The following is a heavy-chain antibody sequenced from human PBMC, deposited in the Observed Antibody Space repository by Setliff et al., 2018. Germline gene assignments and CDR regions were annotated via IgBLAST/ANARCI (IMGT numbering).Heavy chain of an antibody. V-gene: IGHV1-2*02. D-gene: IGHD2-2*01. J-gene: IGHJ4*02. CDR3: SRGRRGSTWTSDS. CDR2: INPHNEGT. CDR1: GYSFIDYY. Sequence: ASVKVSYKSSGYSFIDYYIHWVRQAPGQGLEWMGWINPHNEGTTFAQKFQDRVTATTDTSITTAYLKLSGLTSDDTAVYYCSRGRRGSTWTSDSWGQGTLVTVSS.